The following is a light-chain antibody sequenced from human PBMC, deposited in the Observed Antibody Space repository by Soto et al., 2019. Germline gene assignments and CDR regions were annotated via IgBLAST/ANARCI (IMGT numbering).Light chain of an antibody. CDR3: AAWDDSLNARVV. CDR1: SSNIGSNT. CDR2: SNN. J-gene: IGLJ2*01. V-gene: IGLV1-44*01. Sequence: QAVVTQPPSASGTPGQRVTISCSGSSSNIGSNTVNWYQQLPGTAPKLLIYSNNQRPSGVPDRFSGSKSGTSASLAISGLQSEDEADYYCAAWDDSLNARVVFGGGTKLTVL.